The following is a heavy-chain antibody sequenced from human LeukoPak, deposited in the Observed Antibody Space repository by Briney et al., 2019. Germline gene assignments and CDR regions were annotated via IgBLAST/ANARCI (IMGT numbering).Heavy chain of an antibody. V-gene: IGHV1-18*01. J-gene: IGHJ4*02. CDR2: INAYNDNM. D-gene: IGHD6-19*01. Sequence: ASVKVSCKASGYTFTSYGISWVRQAPGQGLEWMPWINAYNDNMNYAPKLQDRVTVTTDTSTSTAYMELRSLRSDDTAVYYCARDSSSAWYGHLDSWGQGTLVTVPS. CDR1: GYTFTSYG. CDR3: ARDSSSAWYGHLDS.